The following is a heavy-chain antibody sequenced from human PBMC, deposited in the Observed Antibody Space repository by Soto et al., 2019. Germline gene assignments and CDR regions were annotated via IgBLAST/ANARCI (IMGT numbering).Heavy chain of an antibody. CDR3: AREYYDFWSGSLSYYYMDV. CDR2: IYYSGNT. Sequence: PSETLSLTCTVSGGSISSYYWSWIRQPPGKGLEWIGYIYYSGNTNYNPSLKSRDTISVDTSKNQFSLKLSSVTAADTAVYYCAREYYDFWSGSLSYYYMDVWGKGTTVTVSS. J-gene: IGHJ6*03. V-gene: IGHV4-59*01. CDR1: GGSISSYY. D-gene: IGHD3-3*01.